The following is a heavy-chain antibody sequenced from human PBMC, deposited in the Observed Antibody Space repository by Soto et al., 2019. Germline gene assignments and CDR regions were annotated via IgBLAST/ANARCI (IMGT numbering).Heavy chain of an antibody. J-gene: IGHJ4*02. V-gene: IGHV3-23*01. CDR1: GFSFSGYT. CDR2: INGGGGTT. CDR3: AIDRHPDGIWTFDY. Sequence: EVQLLESGGHLIQPGESLRLSCAASGFSFSGYTMNWVRQAQGKGLEWISGINGGGGTTYYADSVKGRFTISRDDSKNILYLQLNSPRAEETAIYYCAIDRHPDGIWTFDYWGRGTLVTVSS. D-gene: IGHD3-9*01.